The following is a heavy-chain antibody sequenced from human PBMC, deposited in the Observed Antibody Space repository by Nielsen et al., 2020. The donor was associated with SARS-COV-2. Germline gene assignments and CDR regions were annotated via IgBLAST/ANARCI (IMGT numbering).Heavy chain of an antibody. J-gene: IGHJ4*02. V-gene: IGHV3-30*18. CDR3: AKGAKWELHPIGY. D-gene: IGHD1-26*01. CDR2: ISYDGSNK. Sequence: GGSLRLSCAASGFTFSSYGMHWVRQAPGKGLEWVAVISYDGSNKYYADSVKGRFTISRDNSKNTLYLQMNSLRAEDTAVYYCAKGAKWELHPIGYWGQVTLVTVSS. CDR1: GFTFSSYG.